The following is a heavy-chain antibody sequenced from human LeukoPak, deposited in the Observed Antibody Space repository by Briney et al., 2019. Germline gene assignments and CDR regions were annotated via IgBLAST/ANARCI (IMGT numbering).Heavy chain of an antibody. Sequence: ASVKVSCKASGYTFTGYYMHWVRQAPGQGLEWMGWINPNSGGTNYAQKFQGGVTMTRDTSISTAYMELSRLRSDDTAVYYCARGREGDFWSGHTDYYYYYYMDVWGKGTTVTVSS. CDR2: INPNSGGT. V-gene: IGHV1-2*02. D-gene: IGHD3-3*01. CDR1: GYTFTGYY. CDR3: ARGREGDFWSGHTDYYYYYYMDV. J-gene: IGHJ6*03.